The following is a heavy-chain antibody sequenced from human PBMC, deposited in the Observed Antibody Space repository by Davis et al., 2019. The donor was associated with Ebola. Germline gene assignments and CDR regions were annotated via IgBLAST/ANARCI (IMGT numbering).Heavy chain of an antibody. CDR2: ISAYNGNT. Sequence: ASVKVSCKASGYTFTSYAMHWVRQAPGQRLEWMGWISAYNGNTNYAQKFQGRVTMTTDTSTSTAYMELRSLRSDDTAVYYCARVRSFVFVYWGQGTLVTVSS. D-gene: IGHD3-16*01. CDR3: ARVRSFVFVY. CDR1: GYTFTSYA. J-gene: IGHJ4*02. V-gene: IGHV1-18*01.